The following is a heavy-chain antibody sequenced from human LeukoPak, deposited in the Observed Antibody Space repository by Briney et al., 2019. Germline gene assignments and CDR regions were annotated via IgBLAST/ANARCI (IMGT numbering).Heavy chain of an antibody. D-gene: IGHD5-12*01. Sequence: GGSLRRSCAASGFTSSSYSMNWVRQAPGKGLEWVSSISSSSSYIYYADSVKGRFTISRDNAKNSLYLQMNSLRAEDTAVYYCARSLWGRGYSGYEDFDYWGQGTLVTVSS. CDR1: GFTSSSYS. J-gene: IGHJ4*02. V-gene: IGHV3-21*01. CDR2: ISSSSSYI. CDR3: ARSLWGRGYSGYEDFDY.